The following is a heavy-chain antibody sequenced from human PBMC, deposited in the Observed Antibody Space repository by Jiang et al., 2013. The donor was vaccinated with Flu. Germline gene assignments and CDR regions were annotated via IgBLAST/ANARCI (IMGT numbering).Heavy chain of an antibody. D-gene: IGHD4-11*01. CDR3: ARIKDDDSNYPDY. J-gene: IGHJ4*02. V-gene: IGHV4-30-4*01. CDR2: IDYSGRT. CDR1: GGSISGGDFH. Sequence: GSGLVKPSQTLSLTCTVSGGSISGGDFHWSWVRQPPRKGLEWIGYIDYSGRTYQNPSLKSRLTMSIDTSRNQFSLRLTSVTAADTAVYFCARIKDDDSNYPDYWGQGTLVTVSS.